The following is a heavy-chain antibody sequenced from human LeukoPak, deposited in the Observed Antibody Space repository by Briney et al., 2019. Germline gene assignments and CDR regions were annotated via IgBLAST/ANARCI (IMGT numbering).Heavy chain of an antibody. V-gene: IGHV4-34*01. J-gene: IGHJ5*01. D-gene: IGHD3-10*01. CDR3: ARGGIITMVRGVTLNWFDS. CDR1: GGSFSGYY. Sequence: SETLSLTCAVYGGSFSGYYWSWIRQPPGKGLEWIGEINHSGSTNYNPSLKSRVTISVDTSKDQFSLKLSSVTAADTAVYYCARGGIITMVRGVTLNWFDSWGQGTLVTVSS. CDR2: INHSGST.